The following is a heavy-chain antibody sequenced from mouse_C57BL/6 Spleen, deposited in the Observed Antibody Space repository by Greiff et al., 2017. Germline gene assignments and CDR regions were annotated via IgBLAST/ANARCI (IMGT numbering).Heavy chain of an antibody. CDR2: ISRGGSYT. J-gene: IGHJ2*01. CDR1: GFTFSSYG. D-gene: IGHD1-1*01. V-gene: IGHV5-6*01. Sequence: EVQGVESGADLVKPGGSLKLSCAASGFTFSSYGMSWVRQTPDKRLEWVATISRGGSYTYYPDSVKGRVTVSRDNAKNTLYLQMSSLTSEDTAMYDCARHPNYGSSEYYFDYWGQGTTLTVSS. CDR3: ARHPNYGSSEYYFDY.